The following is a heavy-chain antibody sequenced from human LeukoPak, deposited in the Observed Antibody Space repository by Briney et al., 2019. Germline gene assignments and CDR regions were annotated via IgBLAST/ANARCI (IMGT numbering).Heavy chain of an antibody. CDR1: GLNFSSYE. CDR3: ARDDKRITMTD. CDR2: ISSSGSTI. D-gene: IGHD3-22*01. Sequence: GGSLKLSCAASGLNFSSYEMTWVRQAPGKGLEWVSYISSSGSTIYSADSVKGRFTISRDNAKNSLYLQMNSLRAEDTAVYYCARDDKRITMTDWGQGTLVTVSS. V-gene: IGHV3-48*03. J-gene: IGHJ4*02.